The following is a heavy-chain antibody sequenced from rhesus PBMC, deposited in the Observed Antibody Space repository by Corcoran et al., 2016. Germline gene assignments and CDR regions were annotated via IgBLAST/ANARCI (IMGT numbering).Heavy chain of an antibody. D-gene: IGHD1-44*02. CDR3: ARAGSGSYDY. Sequence: QVQLQESGPGLVKPSETLSLTCAVSGYSISSGYYWGWIRQPPGKGLVYMGYISGSSGSPYYNPSLKSRVTISKDTSKNQFSLNLSSVTAADTAVYHCARAGSGSYDYWGQGVLVTVSS. CDR1: GYSISSGYY. V-gene: IGHV4-99*02. J-gene: IGHJ4*01. CDR2: ISGSSGSP.